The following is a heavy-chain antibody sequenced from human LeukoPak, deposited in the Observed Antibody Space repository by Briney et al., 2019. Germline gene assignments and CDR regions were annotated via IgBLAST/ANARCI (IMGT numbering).Heavy chain of an antibody. Sequence: PSETLSLTSAVYGGSFSGYYWSWIRQPPGKGLEWIGEINHSGSTNYNPSLKSRVTISVDTSKNRFSLKLSSVTAADTAVYYCARERGYGVTDYWGQGTLVTVSS. CDR3: ARERGYGVTDY. D-gene: IGHD5-12*01. V-gene: IGHV4-34*01. CDR2: INHSGST. J-gene: IGHJ4*02. CDR1: GGSFSGYY.